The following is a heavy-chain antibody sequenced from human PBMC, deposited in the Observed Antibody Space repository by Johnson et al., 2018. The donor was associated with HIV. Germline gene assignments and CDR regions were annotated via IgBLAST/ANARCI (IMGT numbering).Heavy chain of an antibody. Sequence: QVQLVESGGGVVQPGRSLRLSCAASGFTFSSYHMHWVRQAPGKGLEWVAVISNDGSFHYYTDSVKGRFTISRNNSKNMVFLQMNSLRSDDTAVYCCARDQAYRSSWAFSFDIWGQGTMVIVSS. J-gene: IGHJ3*02. CDR3: ARDQAYRSSWAFSFDI. V-gene: IGHV3-30*04. CDR1: GFTFSSYH. CDR2: ISNDGSFH. D-gene: IGHD6-13*01.